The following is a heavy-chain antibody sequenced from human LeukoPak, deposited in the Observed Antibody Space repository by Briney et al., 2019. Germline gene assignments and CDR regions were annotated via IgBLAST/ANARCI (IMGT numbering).Heavy chain of an antibody. CDR1: GGSVSSNIYY. D-gene: IGHD3-22*01. CDR2: IYYSGST. CDR3: AREDSSGYLGY. V-gene: IGHV4-61*01. J-gene: IGHJ4*02. Sequence: SETLSLTCTVSGGSVSSNIYYWNWIRQPPGRGLEWIGYIYYSGSTNYNPSLKSRVTISVDTSKNQFSLKLTSLTAADTAVYYCAREDSSGYLGYWGQGTLVTVSS.